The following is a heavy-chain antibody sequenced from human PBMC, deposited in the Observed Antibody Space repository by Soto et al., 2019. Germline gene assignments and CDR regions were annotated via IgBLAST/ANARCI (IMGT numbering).Heavy chain of an antibody. D-gene: IGHD6-13*01. CDR1: GFTFSNYG. Sequence: GGSLRLSCAASGFTFSNYGIHWVRQAPGKGLEWVPFISYYGSKKYWADSVKGRFTISRDNSNITLYRQMNSLRAEDTAVYYSARGWAAAAGYYYYYGMDVWGQGTTVTVSS. CDR3: ARGWAAAAGYYYYYGMDV. CDR2: ISYYGSKK. V-gene: IGHV3-30*19. J-gene: IGHJ6*02.